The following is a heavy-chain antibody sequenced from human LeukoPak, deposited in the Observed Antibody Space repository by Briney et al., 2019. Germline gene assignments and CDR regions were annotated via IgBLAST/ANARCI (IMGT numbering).Heavy chain of an antibody. Sequence: GGSLRLSCVASGFTFSTYAMNWVRHVPGKGLEWVSVITGGSGLIRYADSVKGRFTISRDNSKNTLYLQMNSLRAEDTAVYYCATTNRYSGSYRDFDYWGQGTLVTVSS. CDR3: ATTNRYSGSYRDFDY. CDR1: GFTFSTYA. V-gene: IGHV3-23*01. J-gene: IGHJ4*02. CDR2: ITGGSGLI. D-gene: IGHD1-26*01.